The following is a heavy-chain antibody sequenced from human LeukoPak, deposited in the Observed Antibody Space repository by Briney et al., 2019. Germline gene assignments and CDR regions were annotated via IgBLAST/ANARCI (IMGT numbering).Heavy chain of an antibody. Sequence: SETLSLTCTVSGGSISATRYYWGWIRQPPGQGLEWIGSISYGGNTYYKSSLESRVTISLDTSKNQFSLKLNSVTAADTAVYYCARDRPAGNTGHSHDYWGPGTQVTVSS. D-gene: IGHD6-13*01. J-gene: IGHJ4*02. V-gene: IGHV4-39*07. CDR2: ISYGGNT. CDR1: GGSISATRYY. CDR3: ARDRPAGNTGHSHDY.